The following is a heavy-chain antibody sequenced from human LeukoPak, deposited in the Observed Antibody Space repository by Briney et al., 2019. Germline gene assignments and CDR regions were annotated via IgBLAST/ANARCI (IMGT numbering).Heavy chain of an antibody. J-gene: IGHJ4*02. CDR3: AGDCYGSGGLNYFDY. V-gene: IGHV3-7*01. CDR1: GVTFSSYW. CDR2: INHDGSDK. Sequence: AGTLSLSCAASGVTFSSYWMSWVRQPPGKGLEWVAKINHDGSDKYYVDSMKGRFTISRDNAKNSLYLQMNSMRAEDTAVYYCAGDCYGSGGLNYFDYWGQGTLVTVSS. D-gene: IGHD3-10*01.